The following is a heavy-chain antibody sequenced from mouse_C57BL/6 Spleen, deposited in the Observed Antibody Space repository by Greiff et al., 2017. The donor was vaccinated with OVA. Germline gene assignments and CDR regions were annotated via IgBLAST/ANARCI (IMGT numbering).Heavy chain of an antibody. Sequence: EVQLQQSGPELVKPGASVKISCKASGYSFTGYYMNWVKQSPEKSLEWIGEINPSTGGTTYNQKFKAKATLTVDKCSSTAYMQLKSLTSEDSAVYYWARRLYGGSAHYYAMYYWDQGTSVSVSS. V-gene: IGHV1-42*01. D-gene: IGHD1-1*01. J-gene: IGHJ4*01. CDR1: GYSFTGYY. CDR3: ARRLYGGSAHYYAMYY. CDR2: INPSTGGT.